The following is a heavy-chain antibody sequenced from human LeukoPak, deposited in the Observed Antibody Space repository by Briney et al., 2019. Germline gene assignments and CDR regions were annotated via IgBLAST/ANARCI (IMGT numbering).Heavy chain of an antibody. V-gene: IGHV3-74*01. Sequence: GGSLRLSCVASGFTVSSNYMSWVRQAPGKGLVWVSRIDSDGSSTIYADSVKGRFTISRDNAKNTLNLQMNSLRAEDTALYYCARSGAPTPDYWGQGTLVIVSS. CDR1: GFTVSSNY. CDR3: ARSGAPTPDY. D-gene: IGHD2-15*01. CDR2: IDSDGSST. J-gene: IGHJ4*02.